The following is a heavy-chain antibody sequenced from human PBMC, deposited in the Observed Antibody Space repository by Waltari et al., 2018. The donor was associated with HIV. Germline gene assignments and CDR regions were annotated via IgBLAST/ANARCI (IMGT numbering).Heavy chain of an antibody. CDR2: FEPEDNET. V-gene: IGHV1-24*01. Sequence: QVQLVQSGAEVKKPGASVKVSCKVSGYTLTELSMHWVRQAPGKGLEWLGNFEPEDNETSYAQKFQGRITMTEDTSSDTAYMELSSLTSGDTAVYYCATDFSGMVRAYSYYSLDVWGQGTTVTVSS. CDR1: GYTLTELS. J-gene: IGHJ6*02. D-gene: IGHD3-10*01. CDR3: ATDFSGMVRAYSYYSLDV.